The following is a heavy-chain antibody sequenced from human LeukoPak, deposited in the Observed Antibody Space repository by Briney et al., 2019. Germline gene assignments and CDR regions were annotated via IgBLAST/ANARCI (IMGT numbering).Heavy chain of an antibody. V-gene: IGHV3-23*01. CDR1: GFTFSTSW. J-gene: IGHJ4*02. CDR3: AKSGYNRFDY. CDR2: ISGSGSGGST. D-gene: IGHD5-24*01. Sequence: GGSLRLSCSASGFTFSTSWMSWVRQAPGKGLEWVSSISGSGSGGSTYYADSVKGRFTISRDNSKNTLYLQMNSLIAEDTAVYYCAKSGYNRFDYWGQGTRVTVSS.